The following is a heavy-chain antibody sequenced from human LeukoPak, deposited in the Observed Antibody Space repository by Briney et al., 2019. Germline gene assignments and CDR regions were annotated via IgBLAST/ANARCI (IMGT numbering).Heavy chain of an antibody. J-gene: IGHJ4*02. D-gene: IGHD2-15*01. V-gene: IGHV3-49*04. CDR2: IRSKAYGGTT. CDR3: TRDKGYSFDC. CDR1: GFTFGDYA. Sequence: GGSLRLSCTASGFTFGDYAMSWVRQAPGKGLEWVGFIRSKAYGGTTENAASVKGRFTISSDDSKSIAYLQMNSLQTEDTAVYYCTRDKGYSFDCWGQGTLVTVSS.